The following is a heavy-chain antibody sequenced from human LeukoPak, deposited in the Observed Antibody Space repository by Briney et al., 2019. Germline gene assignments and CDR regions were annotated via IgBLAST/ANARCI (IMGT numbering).Heavy chain of an antibody. CDR2: MNPNSGNT. D-gene: IGHD2-2*01. J-gene: IGHJ4*02. CDR3: ARGGYCSSTSCYSFDY. Sequence: GASVKVSCKASGYTFTSYDINWVRQATGRGLEWMGWMNPNSGNTGYAQKFQGRVTMTRNTSISTAYMELSSLRSEDTAVYYCARGGYCSSTSCYSFDYWGQGTLVTVSS. CDR1: GYTFTSYD. V-gene: IGHV1-8*01.